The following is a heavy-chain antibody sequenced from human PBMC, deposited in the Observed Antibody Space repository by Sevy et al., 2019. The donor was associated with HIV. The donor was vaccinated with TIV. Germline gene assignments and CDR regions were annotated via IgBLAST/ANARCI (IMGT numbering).Heavy chain of an antibody. CDR2: ISGSGGST. CDR3: VKDRGTLVRGNIVDP. D-gene: IGHD3-10*01. V-gene: IGHV3-23*01. Sequence: GGSLRLSCAASGFTFSACAMNWVRQAPGKGLERVSGISGSGGSTYYADSVQGRFTIARDNSKNILYLQMNNLRAEDTAVYYCVKDRGTLVRGNIVDPWGQGTLVTVSS. J-gene: IGHJ5*02. CDR1: GFTFSACA.